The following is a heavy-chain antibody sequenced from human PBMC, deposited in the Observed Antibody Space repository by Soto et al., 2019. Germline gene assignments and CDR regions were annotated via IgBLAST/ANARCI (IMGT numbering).Heavy chain of an antibody. CDR1: GGTFSSYA. J-gene: IGHJ4*02. V-gene: IGHV1-69*01. CDR3: ARALHTRPVLWLFDY. Sequence: QVQLVQSGAEVKKPGSSVKVSCKASGGTFSSYAISWVRQAPGQGLDWMGGIIPIFGTANYAQKFQGRVTITADESTSTADMELSSLRSEDTAVYYCARALHTRPVLWLFDYWGQGTLVTVSS. CDR2: IIPIFGTA. D-gene: IGHD2-21*01.